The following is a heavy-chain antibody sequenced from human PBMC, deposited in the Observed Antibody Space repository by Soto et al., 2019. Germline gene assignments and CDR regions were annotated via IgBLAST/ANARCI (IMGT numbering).Heavy chain of an antibody. CDR2: ISYDGRVK. CDR3: ARFYYDSSGYLPSPYYYYYGMDV. Sequence: GVSLRLSCAACGFTFSDYPMHWVRQAPGKGLEWVAVISYDGRVKYYVDSVKGRFTISRDNAKNSLYLQMNSLRAEDTAVYYCARFYYDSSGYLPSPYYYYYGMDVWGQGTTVTVSS. CDR1: GFTFSDYP. V-gene: IGHV3-30*04. D-gene: IGHD3-22*01. J-gene: IGHJ6*02.